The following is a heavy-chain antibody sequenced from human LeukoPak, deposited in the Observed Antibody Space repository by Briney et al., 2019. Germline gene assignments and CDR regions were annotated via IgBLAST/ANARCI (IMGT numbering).Heavy chain of an antibody. CDR1: GFTFSSYG. Sequence: GGSLRLSCAASGFTFSSYGMHWVRQAPGKGLEWVAVISYDGSNKYYADSVKGRFTVSRDNSKNTLYLQMNSLRAEDTAVYYCARVDYGDYVGVTVDYWGQGTLVTVSS. D-gene: IGHD4-17*01. V-gene: IGHV3-30*03. CDR3: ARVDYGDYVGVTVDY. J-gene: IGHJ4*02. CDR2: ISYDGSNK.